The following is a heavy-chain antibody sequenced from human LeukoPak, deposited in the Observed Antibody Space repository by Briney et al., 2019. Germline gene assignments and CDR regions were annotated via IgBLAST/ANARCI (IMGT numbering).Heavy chain of an antibody. V-gene: IGHV4-34*01. CDR1: GGSFSGYY. Sequence: TETLSLTCAVYGGSFSGYYWSWIRQPPGKGLEWIGEINHSGSTNYNPSLKSRVTISVDTSKNQFSLKLSSVTAADTAVYYCARGRSFCSGGRCYSHWFDPWGQGTLVTVSS. D-gene: IGHD2-15*01. CDR2: INHSGST. J-gene: IGHJ5*02. CDR3: ARGRSFCSGGRCYSHWFDP.